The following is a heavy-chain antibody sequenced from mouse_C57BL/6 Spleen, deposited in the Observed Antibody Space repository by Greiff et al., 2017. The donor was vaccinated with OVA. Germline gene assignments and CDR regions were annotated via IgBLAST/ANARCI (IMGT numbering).Heavy chain of an antibody. CDR2: IHPNSGST. J-gene: IGHJ3*01. Sequence: QVQLQQPGAELVKPGASVKLSCKASGYTFTSYWMHWVQQRPGQGLEWIGMIHPNSGSTNYNEKFKSKATLTVDKSSSTDYMQLSSLTSEDSAVYYCARCMKDYGSSSWFAYWGQGTLVTVSA. CDR3: ARCMKDYGSSSWFAY. D-gene: IGHD1-1*01. CDR1: GYTFTSYW. V-gene: IGHV1-64*01.